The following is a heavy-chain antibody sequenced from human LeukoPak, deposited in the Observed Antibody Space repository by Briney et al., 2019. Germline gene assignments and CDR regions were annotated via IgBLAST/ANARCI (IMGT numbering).Heavy chain of an antibody. CDR3: TRLEGGSGYD. J-gene: IGHJ4*02. V-gene: IGHV3-73*01. CDR2: IRSKADSYAT. D-gene: IGHD3-22*01. Sequence: GGSLRLSCAASGFIFSGSAMHWVRQASGKGLEWVGRIRSKADSYATAYAASVKGRFTISRDDSKNTAYLQMNSLKTEVTAVYYCTRLEGGSGYDWGQGTLVTVSS. CDR1: GFIFSGSA.